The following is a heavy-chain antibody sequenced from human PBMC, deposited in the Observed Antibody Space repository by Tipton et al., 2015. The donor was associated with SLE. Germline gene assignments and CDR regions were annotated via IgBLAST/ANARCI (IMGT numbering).Heavy chain of an antibody. Sequence: SLRLSCAASGFTFSSYAMHWVRQAPGKGLEWVAVISYDGSNKYYADSVKGRFTISRDNSKNTLYLQMSSLRAEDTAVYYCVRGTYYYDRSHFDYWGQGTLVTVSS. V-gene: IGHV3-30*14. D-gene: IGHD3-22*01. CDR1: GFTFSSYA. J-gene: IGHJ4*02. CDR3: VRGTYYYDRSHFDY. CDR2: ISYDGSNK.